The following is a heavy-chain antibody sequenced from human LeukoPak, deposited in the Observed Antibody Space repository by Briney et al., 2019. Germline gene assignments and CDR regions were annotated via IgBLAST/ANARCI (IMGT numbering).Heavy chain of an antibody. CDR3: ARLGSSSWYIWYYFDY. Sequence: SETLSLTCAVYGGSFSGYYWSWIRQPPGKGLEWIGEINHSGSTNYNPSLKSRVTISVDTSKNQFSLKLSSVTAADTAVYYCARLGSSSWYIWYYFDYWGQGTLVTVSS. V-gene: IGHV4-34*01. CDR2: INHSGST. CDR1: GGSFSGYY. D-gene: IGHD6-13*01. J-gene: IGHJ4*02.